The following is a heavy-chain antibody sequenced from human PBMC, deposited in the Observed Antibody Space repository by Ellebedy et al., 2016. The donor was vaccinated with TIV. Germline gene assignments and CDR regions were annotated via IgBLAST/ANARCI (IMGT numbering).Heavy chain of an antibody. J-gene: IGHJ4*02. V-gene: IGHV1-18*01. CDR1: GYNFKNFG. CDR2: ISVNNGHT. Sequence: APVKVSCKASGYNFKNFGISWVRQAPGQGLEWMGWISVNNGHTIYAQRFQDRVTMTTDTSTTTAYLKLRGLRDDDTAIYYCARYSGSPDYWGQGTLVTVSS. D-gene: IGHD1-26*01. CDR3: ARYSGSPDY.